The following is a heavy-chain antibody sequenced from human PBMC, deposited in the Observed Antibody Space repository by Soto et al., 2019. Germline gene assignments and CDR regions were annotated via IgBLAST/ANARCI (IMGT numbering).Heavy chain of an antibody. Sequence: ASVKVSCKGAGYTFTRYGISWVRRAPGQGLEWMGWISAYNGNTNYAQKLQGRVTMTTDTSTSTAYMELRSLRSDDTAVYYCARDPQQLVPGTRDSWFDPWGQGTLVTVSS. D-gene: IGHD6-13*01. J-gene: IGHJ5*02. V-gene: IGHV1-18*01. CDR3: ARDPQQLVPGTRDSWFDP. CDR1: GYTFTRYG. CDR2: ISAYNGNT.